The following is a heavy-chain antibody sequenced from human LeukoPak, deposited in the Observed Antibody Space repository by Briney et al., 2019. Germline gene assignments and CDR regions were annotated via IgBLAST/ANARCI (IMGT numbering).Heavy chain of an antibody. V-gene: IGHV4-59*08. CDR2: IHRSGSP. CDR3: ARHLKSRPLHAFDI. J-gene: IGHJ3*02. CDR1: LDSTTSNFW. Sequence: SETLSLTCTVSLDSTTSNFWSWVRQPPGKSLEWIGEIHRSGSPNYNPSLQSRVTISVDTSKNQFSLKLSSVTAADTAVYYCARHLKSRPLHAFDIWGQGTMVTVST. D-gene: IGHD1-26*01.